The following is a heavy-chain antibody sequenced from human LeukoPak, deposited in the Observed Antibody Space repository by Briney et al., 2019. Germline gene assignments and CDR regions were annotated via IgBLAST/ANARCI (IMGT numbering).Heavy chain of an antibody. Sequence: GRSLRLSCAASGFTFSRYAMHWVRQAPGKGLEWVAVISYDGTNKYYADSVKGLFTISRDNSKSTLYLQMDSLRDEDTAVYYCARDEEITVVRGVMDYWGQGTLVTVSS. V-gene: IGHV3-30-3*01. J-gene: IGHJ4*02. CDR2: ISYDGTNK. D-gene: IGHD3-10*01. CDR1: GFTFSRYA. CDR3: ARDEEITVVRGVMDY.